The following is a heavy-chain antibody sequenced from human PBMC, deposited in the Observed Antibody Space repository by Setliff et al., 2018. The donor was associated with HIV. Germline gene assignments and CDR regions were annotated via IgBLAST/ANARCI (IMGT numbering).Heavy chain of an antibody. Sequence: SETLSLTCTVSGGSIVYYYWTWIRQPAGKGLEWMGRIYSSGNTEYNPSLKGRVTMSVDTSENQFSLRLASVTAADTAVYYCARDVGGVHMATNFDFWGQGTLVTVSS. CDR1: GGSIVYYY. D-gene: IGHD1-26*01. J-gene: IGHJ4*02. V-gene: IGHV4-4*07. CDR2: IYSSGNT. CDR3: ARDVGGVHMATNFDF.